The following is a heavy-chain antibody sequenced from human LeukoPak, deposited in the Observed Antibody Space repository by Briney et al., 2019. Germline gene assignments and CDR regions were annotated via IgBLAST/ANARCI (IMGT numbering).Heavy chain of an antibody. J-gene: IGHJ4*02. CDR1: GFTFSSYA. D-gene: IGHD5-18*01. CDR3: AKAGGYSYGSPYFDY. V-gene: IGHV3-30*18. Sequence: GGSLRLSCAASGFTFSSYAMCWVRQAPGKGLEWVAVISYDGSNKYYADSVKGRFTISRDNSKNTLYLQMNSLRAEDTAVYYCAKAGGYSYGSPYFDYWGQGTLVTVPS. CDR2: ISYDGSNK.